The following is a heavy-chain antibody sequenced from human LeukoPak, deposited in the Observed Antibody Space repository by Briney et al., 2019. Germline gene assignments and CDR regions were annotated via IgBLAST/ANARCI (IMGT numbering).Heavy chain of an antibody. CDR1: GFTFSIFT. J-gene: IGHJ6*03. CDR2: ISSSSSYI. V-gene: IGHV3-21*01. D-gene: IGHD5-24*01. Sequence: GGSLRLSCVVSGFTFSIFTMNWVRQAPGKGLEWVSCISSSSSYIYYADSVKGRFTISRDNAKNSLYLQMNSLRAEDTAVYYCTKSSQLDDYMDVWGKGTTVTFSS. CDR3: TKSSQLDDYMDV.